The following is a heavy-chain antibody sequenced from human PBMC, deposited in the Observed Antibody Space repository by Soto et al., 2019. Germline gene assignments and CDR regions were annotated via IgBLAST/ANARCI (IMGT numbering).Heavy chain of an antibody. CDR2: ISGSGGST. Sequence: GKGLELVSAISGSGGSTYYSDSVKGRFTISRDNSKNTLYLQLNRLRAEDTAVYYFFFQSEDSIRYLCTVSAFLLNRSSDL. D-gene: IGHD3-9*01. J-gene: IGHJ2*01. CDR3: FFQSEDSIRYLCTVSAFLLNRSSDL. V-gene: IGHV3-23*01.